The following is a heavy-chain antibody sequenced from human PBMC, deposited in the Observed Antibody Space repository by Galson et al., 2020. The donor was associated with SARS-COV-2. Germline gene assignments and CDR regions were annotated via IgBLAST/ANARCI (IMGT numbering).Heavy chain of an antibody. J-gene: IGHJ4*02. D-gene: IGHD5-12*01. CDR2: ISSYNGNT. CDR3: ARRGTYPSIEDY. Sequence: ASEKVSCQASGYTLTNYGISWVRQAPGQGLEWMGWISSYNGNTNYAQKFQGRGTMTTDTSTSTCYMELRSLRSDDTAVYYCARRGTYPSIEDYWGQGTLVTVSS. V-gene: IGHV1-18*01. CDR1: GYTLTNYG.